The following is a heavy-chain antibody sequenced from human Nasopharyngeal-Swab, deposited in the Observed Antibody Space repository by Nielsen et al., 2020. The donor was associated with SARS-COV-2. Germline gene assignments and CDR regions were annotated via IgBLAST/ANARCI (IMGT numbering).Heavy chain of an antibody. CDR2: IGPYNGET. D-gene: IGHD5-12*01. CDR3: ARASGDGIVATIWNYYYYGMDV. Sequence: ASVKVSCKASGYTFTAYGISWVRQPPGQGPEWMGWIGPYNGETDYAQKFQGRVTMTTDTSTSTAYMELRSLRSDDTAVYYCARASGDGIVATIWNYYYYGMDVWGQGTTVTVSS. CDR1: GYTFTAYG. V-gene: IGHV1-18*04. J-gene: IGHJ6*02.